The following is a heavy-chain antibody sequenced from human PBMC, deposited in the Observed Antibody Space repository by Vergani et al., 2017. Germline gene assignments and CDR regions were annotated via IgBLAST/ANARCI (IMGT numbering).Heavy chain of an antibody. CDR3: AKDRGYSSGGTFDY. Sequence: EVQLVESGGGLVKPGGSLRLSCAASGFTFSSYSMNWVRQAPGKGLEWVSSISSSSSYIYYADSVKGRFTISRDNSKNTLYLQMNSLRAEDTAVYYCAKDRGYSSGGTFDYWGQGTLVTVSS. D-gene: IGHD6-19*01. V-gene: IGHV3-21*04. CDR1: GFTFSSYS. J-gene: IGHJ4*02. CDR2: ISSSSSYI.